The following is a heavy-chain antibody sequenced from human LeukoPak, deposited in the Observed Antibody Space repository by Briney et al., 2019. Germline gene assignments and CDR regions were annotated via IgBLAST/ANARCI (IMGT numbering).Heavy chain of an antibody. CDR3: ARDCSSTSCYDY. CDR1: GYTFTSYG. D-gene: IGHD2-2*01. Sequence: GASVKVSCRASGYTFTSYGISWVRQAPGQGLEWMGWISAYSGNTNYAQKLQGRVTMTTDTSTSTAYMELRSLRSDDTAVYYCARDCSSTSCYDYWGQGTLVTVSS. J-gene: IGHJ4*02. V-gene: IGHV1-18*01. CDR2: ISAYSGNT.